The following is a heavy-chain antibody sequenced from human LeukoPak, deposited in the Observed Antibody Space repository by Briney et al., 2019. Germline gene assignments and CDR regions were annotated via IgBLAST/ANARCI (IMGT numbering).Heavy chain of an antibody. CDR2: IIPILGIA. CDR1: GGTFSSYA. V-gene: IGHV1-69*04. Sequence: SVKVSCKASGGTFSSYAISWVRQAPGQGLEWMGRIIPILGIANYAQKFQGRVTITADKSTSTAYMELSSLRSEDTAVYYCARYLTRAPPAYYYYYYGMDVWGQGTTVTVSS. J-gene: IGHJ6*02. D-gene: IGHD1-14*01. CDR3: ARYLTRAPPAYYYYYYGMDV.